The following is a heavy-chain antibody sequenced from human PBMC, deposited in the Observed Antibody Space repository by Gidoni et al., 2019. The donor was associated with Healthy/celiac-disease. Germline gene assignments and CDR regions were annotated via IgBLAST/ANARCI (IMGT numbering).Heavy chain of an antibody. V-gene: IGHV3-64*01. D-gene: IGHD3-16*01. CDR3: ARGGGTWGYMDV. Sequence: EVQLVESGGGLVQPGGSLRLSCAASGFTFSSYAMHWVRQAPGKGLEYVSAISSNGGSTYYANSVKGRFTISRDNSKNTLYLQMGSLRAEDMAVYYCARGGGTWGYMDVWGKGTTVTVSS. CDR1: GFTFSSYA. J-gene: IGHJ6*03. CDR2: ISSNGGST.